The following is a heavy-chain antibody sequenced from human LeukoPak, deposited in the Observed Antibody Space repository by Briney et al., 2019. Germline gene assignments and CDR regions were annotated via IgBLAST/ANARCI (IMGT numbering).Heavy chain of an antibody. CDR3: ARAPPPGFGELLLDY. CDR1: GFTLRSYT. J-gene: IGHJ4*02. V-gene: IGHV3-21*01. Sequence: GGSLRLSCAASGFTLRSYTMNWVRQAPGKGLEWVSSIGISSNKIYYADSVKGRFIISRDNAKNSVYLQMNSLRAEDTAVYYCARAPPPGFGELLLDYWGQGTLVTVSS. D-gene: IGHD3-10*01. CDR2: IGISSNKI.